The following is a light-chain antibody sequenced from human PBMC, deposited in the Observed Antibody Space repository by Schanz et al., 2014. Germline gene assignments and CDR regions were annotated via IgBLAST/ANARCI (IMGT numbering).Light chain of an antibody. CDR1: SSDVGGYDY. CDR2: DVT. J-gene: IGLJ3*02. Sequence: QSALTQPASVSGSPGQSITISCTGTSSDVGGYDYVSWYQQHPGKAPKLMIYDVTNRPSGVPDRFSGSKSGNTASLTVSGLQAEDEADYYCSSYAGSNKEVFGGGTKLTVL. CDR3: SSYAGSNKEV. V-gene: IGLV2-8*01.